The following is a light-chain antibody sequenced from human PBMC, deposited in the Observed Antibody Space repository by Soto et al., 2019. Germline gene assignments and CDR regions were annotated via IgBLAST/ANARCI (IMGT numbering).Light chain of an antibody. V-gene: IGKV1-5*03. CDR1: QRISNW. CDR3: QHYNIYSWT. Sequence: DIQMTQSRSTLSASVGDRVTITCRASQRISNWLAWYQQKPGKAPKVLIYKASTLESGVPSRFSGSGSGTEFTLTISSLQPEDVATYYCQHYNIYSWTFGQGTKVDIK. CDR2: KAS. J-gene: IGKJ1*01.